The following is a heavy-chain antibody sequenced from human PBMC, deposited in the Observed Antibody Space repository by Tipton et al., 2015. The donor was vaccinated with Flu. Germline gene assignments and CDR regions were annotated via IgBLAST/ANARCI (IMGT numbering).Heavy chain of an antibody. V-gene: IGHV3-9*01. CDR1: GFTFDDYA. J-gene: IGHJ6*02. Sequence: AASGFTFDDYAMYWVRQVPGKGLEWVSGINWNSDSIAYADSVKGRFTISRDNAKNSLYLQMSSLRAEDTALYYCAKGLGELLSGLYHYYGMDVWGQGTTVTVSS. CDR3: AKGLGELLSGLYHYYGMDV. CDR2: INWNSDSI. D-gene: IGHD3-16*01.